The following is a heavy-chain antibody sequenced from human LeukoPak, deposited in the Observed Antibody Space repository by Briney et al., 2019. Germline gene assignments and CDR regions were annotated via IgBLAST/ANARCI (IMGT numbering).Heavy chain of an antibody. CDR1: GFTVSSNY. Sequence: GGSPRLSCAASGFTVSSNYMSWVRQAPGKGLEWVSVIYSGGSTYYADSVKGRFTISRDNSKNTLYLQMNSLRAEDTAVYYCAVDSSGYYSHWGQGTLVTVSS. V-gene: IGHV3-53*01. J-gene: IGHJ4*02. D-gene: IGHD3-22*01. CDR2: IYSGGST. CDR3: AVDSSGYYSH.